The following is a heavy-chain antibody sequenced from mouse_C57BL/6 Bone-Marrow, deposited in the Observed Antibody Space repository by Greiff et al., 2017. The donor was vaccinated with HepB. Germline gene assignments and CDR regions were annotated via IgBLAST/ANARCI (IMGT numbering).Heavy chain of an antibody. J-gene: IGHJ4*01. CDR1: GFSIHSDCS. CDR2: TFYSGIT. CDR3: ARLITTAYDAMDY. Sequence: EVQLVESGPSLVRPSQTLSLTCTVTGFSIHSDCSWIWIRQFPGNKLEYLGYTFYSGITYYNPSLESRTYITRDTSKNQCSLKLSSVTTEDTATYYCARLITTAYDAMDYWGQGTSVTVSS. V-gene: IGHV3-3*01. D-gene: IGHD1-1*01.